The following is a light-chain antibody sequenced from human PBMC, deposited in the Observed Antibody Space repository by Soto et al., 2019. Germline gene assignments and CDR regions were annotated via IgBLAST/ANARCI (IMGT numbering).Light chain of an antibody. V-gene: IGKV3-15*01. CDR2: GAS. J-gene: IGKJ3*01. CDR1: QSVSSN. CDR3: QQYNNWSPT. Sequence: EIVMTQSPAPLSVSPGERATLSCRASQSVSSNLAWYQQKPGQAPRLLIYGASTRSTGIPARFSGRGSGTEFTLTISSPQSEDFAVYYCQQYNNWSPTCGPGTKVYIK.